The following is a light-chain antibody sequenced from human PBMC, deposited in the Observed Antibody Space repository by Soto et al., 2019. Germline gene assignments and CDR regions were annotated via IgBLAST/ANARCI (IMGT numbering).Light chain of an antibody. V-gene: IGKV1-27*01. Sequence: DIQMTHSPSSLSASVGDRVTITCRASQGIGNFLAWYQQKPGKPPKLLMYAASSLQSGVPSRFSGSGVGTDFTLTISSLQPEDVASYYCQKYDSAPWTFGQGTKVEIK. J-gene: IGKJ1*01. CDR3: QKYDSAPWT. CDR1: QGIGNF. CDR2: AAS.